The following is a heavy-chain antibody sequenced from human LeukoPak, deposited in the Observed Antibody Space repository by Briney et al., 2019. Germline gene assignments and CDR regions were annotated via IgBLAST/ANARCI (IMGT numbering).Heavy chain of an antibody. J-gene: IGHJ4*02. CDR1: GFTSTSYA. Sequence: PGGSLRLSCAASGFTSTSYAMSWVRQAPGKGLEWVSAISGGGGSTDYADSVKGRFTISRDSSKNTLYPQMNSLRAEDTAFYYCAKGGGSLGGQGTLVTVSS. V-gene: IGHV3-23*01. CDR3: AKGGGSL. D-gene: IGHD1-26*01. CDR2: ISGGGGST.